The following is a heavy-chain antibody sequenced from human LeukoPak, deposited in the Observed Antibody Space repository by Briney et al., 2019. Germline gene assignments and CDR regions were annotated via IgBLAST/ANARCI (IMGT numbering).Heavy chain of an antibody. CDR2: ISVYNGNT. D-gene: IGHD2-15*01. CDR1: GYSFINYG. Sequence: ASVKVSCKASGYSFINYGINWVRQAPGQGLEWMGGISVYNGNTKYAQKFQGRVTMTRDTSISTAYMELSRLRSDDTAVYYCARDLQLKYCSGGSCYSPYYYYMDVWGKGTTVTVSS. V-gene: IGHV1-18*01. CDR3: ARDLQLKYCSGGSCYSPYYYYMDV. J-gene: IGHJ6*03.